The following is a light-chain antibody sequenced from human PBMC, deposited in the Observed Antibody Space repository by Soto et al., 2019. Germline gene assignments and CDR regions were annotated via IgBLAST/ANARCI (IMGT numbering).Light chain of an antibody. V-gene: IGLV2-14*03. Sequence: QSVLTQPASVSGSPGQSITISCSGTSSDVGGYNYVFWYQHRPGKAPKLMIYDVSNRPSGVSNRFSGSKSGNTASLTISGLQAEDEADYYCSSYISSSTYVFGTGKRSPS. CDR1: SSDVGGYNY. J-gene: IGLJ1*01. CDR3: SSYISSSTYV. CDR2: DVS.